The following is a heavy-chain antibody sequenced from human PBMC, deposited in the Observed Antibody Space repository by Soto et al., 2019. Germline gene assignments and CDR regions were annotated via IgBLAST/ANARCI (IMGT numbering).Heavy chain of an antibody. J-gene: IGHJ6*02. Sequence: QVQLVQSGAEVKKPGSSVKVSCKASGGTFSSYAISWVRQAPGQGLEWMGGIIPISGTANYAQKFQGRVTITADESTSTAYMELRSLTSEDTAVYYCARSQGSSTSLEIYYYYYYGMDVWGQGTTVTVSS. CDR3: ARSQGSSTSLEIYYYYYYGMDV. V-gene: IGHV1-69*01. CDR1: GGTFSSYA. D-gene: IGHD2-2*01. CDR2: IIPISGTA.